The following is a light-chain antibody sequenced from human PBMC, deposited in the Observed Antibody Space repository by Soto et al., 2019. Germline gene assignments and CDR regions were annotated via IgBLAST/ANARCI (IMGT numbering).Light chain of an antibody. CDR3: QQYDNLLT. CDR1: RDISNY. V-gene: IGKV1-33*01. Sequence: DIQMTQSPSSLSASVGDRVTITCQASRDISNYLNWYQQKPGKAPKLLIYDAANLETGVPSRFSGSASGTDFTVTISSLQPEAIATYYCQQYDNLLTVGGGTKVEIK. J-gene: IGKJ4*01. CDR2: DAA.